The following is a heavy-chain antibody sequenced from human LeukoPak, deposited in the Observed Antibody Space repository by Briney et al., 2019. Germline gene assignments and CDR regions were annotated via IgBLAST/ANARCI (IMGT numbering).Heavy chain of an antibody. CDR2: IIPIFGTA. V-gene: IGHV1-69*05. CDR3: ARSAVAGNGWFDP. D-gene: IGHD6-19*01. CDR1: GGTFSSYA. Sequence: SVKVSCKASGGTFSSYAISWVRQAPGQGLEWMGGIIPIFGTANYAQKFQGRVTITTDEPTSTAYMELSSLRSEDTAVYYCARSAVAGNGWFDPWGQGTLVTVSS. J-gene: IGHJ5*02.